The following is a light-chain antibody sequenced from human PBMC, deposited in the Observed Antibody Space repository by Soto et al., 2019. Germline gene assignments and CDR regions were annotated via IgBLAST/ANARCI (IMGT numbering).Light chain of an antibody. Sequence: DIQMTQSPSSLSASVGDRVTITFQASQDISNYLNWYQQKPWKAPKLLIYDASNVETGVTSRFSGSGSVTDFTFTISSLQPEDIATYYCQQYDNLPITFGGGTKVESK. CDR2: DAS. V-gene: IGKV1-33*01. CDR3: QQYDNLPIT. J-gene: IGKJ4*01. CDR1: QDISNY.